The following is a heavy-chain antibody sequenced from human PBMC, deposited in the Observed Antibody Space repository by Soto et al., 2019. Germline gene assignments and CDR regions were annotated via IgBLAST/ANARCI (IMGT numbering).Heavy chain of an antibody. CDR2: ISGNGGVA. J-gene: IGHJ4*02. CDR1: GFNFDIYA. CDR3: ARDDARYDVSTAFYFDQ. V-gene: IGHV3-23*01. D-gene: IGHD3-9*01. Sequence: GGSLRLSCAASGFNFDIYAVSWVRQAPGRGLECVSGISGNGGVAYYADSVKGRFTISRDNSKNTLNLQMNGLRAEDTAVYFCARDDARYDVSTAFYFDQWGQGTPVTVSS.